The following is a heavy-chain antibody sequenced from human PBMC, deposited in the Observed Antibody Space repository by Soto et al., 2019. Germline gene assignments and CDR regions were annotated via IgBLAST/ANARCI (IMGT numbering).Heavy chain of an antibody. D-gene: IGHD6-6*01. Sequence: PGGSLRLSCAASGFTFSNAWMSWVRQAPGKGLEWVGRIKSKTDGGTTDYAAPVKGRFTISRDDSKNTLYLQMNSLKTEDTAVYYCTTDWQLAGDNFDYWGQGXLVTVYS. CDR2: IKSKTDGGTT. CDR3: TTDWQLAGDNFDY. V-gene: IGHV3-15*01. CDR1: GFTFSNAW. J-gene: IGHJ4*02.